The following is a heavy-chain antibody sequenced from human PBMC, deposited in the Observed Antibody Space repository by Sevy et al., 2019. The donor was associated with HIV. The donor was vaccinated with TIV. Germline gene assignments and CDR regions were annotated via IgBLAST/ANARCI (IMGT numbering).Heavy chain of an antibody. D-gene: IGHD3-16*02. Sequence: GGSLRLSCTASEFTFNNYWMHWVRQAPGKGLVWVSRINSDGSRTSYADSVKGRFTISRDNAKNTLYLQMNSLRAEDTAVYYCARGDDYIWGKYRYTSNHWFDPWGQGTLVTVSS. CDR3: ARGDDYIWGKYRYTSNHWFDP. CDR2: INSDGSRT. CDR1: EFTFNNYW. J-gene: IGHJ5*02. V-gene: IGHV3-74*01.